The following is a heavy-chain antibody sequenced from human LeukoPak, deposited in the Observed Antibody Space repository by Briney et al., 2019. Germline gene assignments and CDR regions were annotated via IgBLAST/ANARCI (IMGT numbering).Heavy chain of an antibody. V-gene: IGHV4-34*01. Sequence: SETLSLTCAVYGGSFSGYYWSWIRQPPGKGLEWIGEINHSGSTNYNPSLKSRVTISVDTSKNQFSLKLSSVTAADTAVYYCARAPRVVYSSSWALGGYYYYGMDVWGQGTTVTVSS. CDR3: ARAPRVVYSSSWALGGYYYYGMDV. CDR2: INHSGST. CDR1: GGSFSGYY. D-gene: IGHD6-6*01. J-gene: IGHJ6*02.